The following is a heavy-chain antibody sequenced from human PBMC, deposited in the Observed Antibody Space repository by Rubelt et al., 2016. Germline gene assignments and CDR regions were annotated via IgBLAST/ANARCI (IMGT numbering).Heavy chain of an antibody. CDR2: ISAYNGNT. J-gene: IGHJ3*02. CDR3: ARSSGDAFDI. D-gene: IGHD2-15*01. Sequence: GLEWMGWISAYNGNTNYAQKLQGRVTMTTDTSTSTAYMELRSLRSDDTAVYYCARSSGDAFDIWGQGTMVTVSS. V-gene: IGHV1-18*01.